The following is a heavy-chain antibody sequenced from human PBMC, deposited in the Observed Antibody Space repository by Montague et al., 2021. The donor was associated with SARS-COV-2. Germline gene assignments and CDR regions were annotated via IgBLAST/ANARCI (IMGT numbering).Heavy chain of an antibody. CDR3: ARQGSGSYYNWFDP. D-gene: IGHD1-26*01. V-gene: IGHV4-39*01. J-gene: IGHJ5*02. CDR1: GGSISSSSYY. CDR2: IYYSGST. Sequence: SETLSLTCTVSGGSISSSSYYRGWIRQPPGKGLEWIGSIYYSGSTYYNPSLKSRVTISVDTSKNQFSLKLSSVTAADTAVYYCARQGSGSYYNWFDPWGQGTLVTVSS.